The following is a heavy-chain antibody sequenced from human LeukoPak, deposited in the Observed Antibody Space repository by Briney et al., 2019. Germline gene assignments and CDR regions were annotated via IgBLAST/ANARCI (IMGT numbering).Heavy chain of an antibody. D-gene: IGHD3-3*01. Sequence: PGGSLRLSCTVSGLTVSSNSMSWVRQAPGKGLEWVSFIYSDNTHYSDSVKGRFTISRDNSKNTLYLQMNSLRAEDTAVYYCAKANSITIFGVISPVDYWGQGTLVTVSS. V-gene: IGHV3-53*01. CDR1: GLTVSSNS. J-gene: IGHJ4*02. CDR2: IYSDNT. CDR3: AKANSITIFGVISPVDY.